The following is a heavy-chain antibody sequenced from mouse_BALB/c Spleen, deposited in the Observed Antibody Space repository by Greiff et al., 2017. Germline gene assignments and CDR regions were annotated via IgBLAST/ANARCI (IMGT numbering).Heavy chain of an antibody. J-gene: IGHJ2*01. CDR2: ISYSGST. Sequence: EVKLQESGPGLVKPSQSLSLTCTVTGYSITSDYAWNWIRQFPGNKLEWMGYISYSGSTSYNPSLKSRISITRDTSKNQFFLQLNSVTTEDTATYYCARGWLRGYYWGQGTTLTVSS. V-gene: IGHV3-2*02. CDR1: GYSITSDYA. CDR3: ARGWLRGYY. D-gene: IGHD2-3*01.